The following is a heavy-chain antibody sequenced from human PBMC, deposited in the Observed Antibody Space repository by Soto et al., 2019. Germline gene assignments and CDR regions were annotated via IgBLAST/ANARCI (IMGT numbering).Heavy chain of an antibody. CDR2: IKSNTDGGTT. CDR1: GFTFHNAW. Sequence: EGQLVESGGGLVQPGGSLRLSCAASGFTFHNAWMSWVRQAPGKGLEWLGRIKSNTDGGTTDYAAPVKDRFTISRDDSRNTLYLEMNSLKSEDTAVYYCTTGLATAVYYFDYWGQGTLVTVSS. V-gene: IGHV3-15*01. CDR3: TTGLATAVYYFDY. J-gene: IGHJ4*02. D-gene: IGHD6-13*01.